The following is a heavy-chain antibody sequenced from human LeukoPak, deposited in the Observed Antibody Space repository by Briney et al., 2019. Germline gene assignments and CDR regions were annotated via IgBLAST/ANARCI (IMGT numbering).Heavy chain of an antibody. CDR2: IFHSGST. Sequence: PSETLSLTCAVSSYSISSDYYWGWIRQPPGKGLEWIGTIFHSGSTYYNPSLVSRVSMSVDTSKNQFSLKLYSVTAADTAVYSCARHSQWGLVPWTFGIWGRGTMVTVSS. D-gene: IGHD2-21*01. CDR1: SYSISSDYY. V-gene: IGHV4-38-2*01. J-gene: IGHJ3*02. CDR3: ARHSQWGLVPWTFGI.